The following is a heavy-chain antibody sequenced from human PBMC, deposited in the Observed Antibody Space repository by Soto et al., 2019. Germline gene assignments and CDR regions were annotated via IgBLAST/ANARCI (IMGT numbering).Heavy chain of an antibody. CDR3: ARGIATGQLEL. CDR1: GYTFTRYT. Sequence: ASVKFSCKASGYTFTRYTMNWVRQAPGQRLEWMGWINPDNGNTKSSQKFQDRVIITRDTSASTACMDLSSLRSEDTAGYYYARGIATGQLELWGQGILVTVSA. CDR2: INPDNGNT. J-gene: IGHJ4*02. D-gene: IGHD6-6*01. V-gene: IGHV1-3*01.